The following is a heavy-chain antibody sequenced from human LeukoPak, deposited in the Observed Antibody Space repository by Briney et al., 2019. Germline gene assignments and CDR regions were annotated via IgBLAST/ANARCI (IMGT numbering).Heavy chain of an antibody. Sequence: GGSLRLSCAASGFTFDDYTMHWVRRAPGKGLEWVSVISWHGSTTKYADPVRGRFTISRDNRKNSLSLQMNSLRPEDTALYYCAKDIGDSIGYNYFDSWGQGTLVTVSS. CDR3: AKDIGDSIGYNYFDS. V-gene: IGHV3-43*01. J-gene: IGHJ4*02. D-gene: IGHD3-22*01. CDR1: GFTFDDYT. CDR2: ISWHGSTT.